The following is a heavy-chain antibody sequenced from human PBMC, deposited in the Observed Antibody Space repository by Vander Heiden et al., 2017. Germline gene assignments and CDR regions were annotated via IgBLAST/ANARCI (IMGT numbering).Heavy chain of an antibody. J-gene: IGHJ6*02. CDR2: ISGSGGST. D-gene: IGHD3-3*01. V-gene: IGHV3-23*01. CDR1: RVPFSKPS. CDR3: AKVGLYDFWSGYYTGDYYYYGMDV. Sequence: EVQLLVPAGGVVQPGGHTRLPAASPRVPFSKPSMYCLRQAPGKGLGWVSAISGSGGSTYYADSVKGRFTISRDNSKNTLYLQMNSMRAEDTAVYYCAKVGLYDFWSGYYTGDYYYYGMDVWGQGTTVTVSS.